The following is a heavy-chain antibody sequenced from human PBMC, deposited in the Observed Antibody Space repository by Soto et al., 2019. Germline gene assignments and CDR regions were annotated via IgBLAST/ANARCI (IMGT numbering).Heavy chain of an antibody. CDR1: GYTFTGYY. CDR2: INPNSGGT. CDR3: ARDGTMPSRDYYYYGMDV. D-gene: IGHD1-26*01. V-gene: IGHV1-2*04. J-gene: IGHJ6*02. Sequence: ASVKVSCKASGYTFTGYYMHWVRQAPGQGLEWMGWINPNSGGTNYAQKFQGWVTMTRDTSISTAYMELSRLRSDDTAVYYCARDGTMPSRDYYYYGMDVWGQGTTATVSS.